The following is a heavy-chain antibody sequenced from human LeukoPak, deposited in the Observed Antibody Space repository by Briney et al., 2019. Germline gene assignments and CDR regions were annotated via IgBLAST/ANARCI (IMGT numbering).Heavy chain of an antibody. CDR1: GDSISSYY. J-gene: IGHJ4*02. V-gene: IGHV4-59*01. CDR3: ARSSSWTGSIFDS. CDR2: IYYTGST. D-gene: IGHD6-13*01. Sequence: SETLSLTCSVSGDSISSYYWSWIRQPPGKGLEWIGYIYYTGSTNYNPSLKSRVTISLETSKNQFSLKLSSVTTADTAVYYCARSSSWTGSIFDSWGQGTLVTVSS.